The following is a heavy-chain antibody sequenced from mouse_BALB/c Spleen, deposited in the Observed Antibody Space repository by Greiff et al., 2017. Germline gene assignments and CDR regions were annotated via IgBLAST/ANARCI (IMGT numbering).Heavy chain of an antibody. V-gene: IGHV2-6-7*01. D-gene: IGHD1-1*01. CDR1: GFALTGYG. CDR2: IWGDGST. CDR3: ARDHYYGSLWYFDV. Sequence: QVQLQQSGPGLVAPSQSLSITCTVSGFALTGYGVNWVRQPPGKGLEWLGMIWGDGSTDYNSALKSRLSISKDNSKSQVFLKMNSLQTDDTARYYCARDHYYGSLWYFDVWGAGTTVTVSS. J-gene: IGHJ1*01.